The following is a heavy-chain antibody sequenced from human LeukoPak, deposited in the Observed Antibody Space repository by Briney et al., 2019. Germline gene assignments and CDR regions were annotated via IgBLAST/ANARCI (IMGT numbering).Heavy chain of an antibody. J-gene: IGHJ4*02. Sequence: GGSLRLSCAVSGFTVSSNYMSWVRQAPGKGLEWVSVIYSGGSTYYADSVKGRFTISRDNSKNALYLQMNSLRAEDTAVYYCARASGSYDYWGQGTLVTVSS. V-gene: IGHV3-53*01. CDR2: IYSGGST. CDR3: ARASGSYDY. CDR1: GFTVSSNY. D-gene: IGHD1-26*01.